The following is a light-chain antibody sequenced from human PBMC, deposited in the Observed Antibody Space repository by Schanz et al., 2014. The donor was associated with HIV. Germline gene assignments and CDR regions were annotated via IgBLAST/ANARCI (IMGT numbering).Light chain of an antibody. CDR1: SGSIANNY. J-gene: IGLJ2*01. Sequence: NFMLTQPHSVSESPGKTVTISCTRSSGSIANNYVQWYQQRPGFAPTTVIYENNQRHSGVPDRFSGSIDSFSNSASLTISGLKSDDEADYYCQSSDASNPVVFGGGTKLTVL. CDR2: ENN. CDR3: QSSDASNPVV. V-gene: IGLV6-57*04.